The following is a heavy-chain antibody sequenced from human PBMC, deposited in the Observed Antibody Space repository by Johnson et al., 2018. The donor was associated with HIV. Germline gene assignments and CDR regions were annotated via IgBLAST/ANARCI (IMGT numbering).Heavy chain of an antibody. V-gene: IGHV3-23*04. CDR2: ISGSGGST. J-gene: IGHJ3*02. CDR1: GFTFSNAW. CDR3: ISDIVVVVAVWELRAKHTFDI. D-gene: IGHD2-15*01. Sequence: EQLVESGGGLVKPGGSLRLSCEASGFTFSNAWMSWVRQAPGKGLEWVSAISGSGGSTYYAASVKGRFTISRDNSKNTMFLQMNSLRAEDTAEYHNISDIVVVVAVWELRAKHTFDIWGQGKMVTVSP.